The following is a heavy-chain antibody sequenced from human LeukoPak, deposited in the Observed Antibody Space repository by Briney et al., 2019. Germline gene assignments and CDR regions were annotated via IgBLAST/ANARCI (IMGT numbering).Heavy chain of an antibody. V-gene: IGHV4-59*12. CDR1: GSSINNNF. J-gene: IGHJ6*02. Sequence: SETLSLTCTVSGSSINNNFWTWIRQPPGKGLEWIGYIYSSGSANYNPSLKSRVIISGDTSKNQISLQLNSVTPEDTAVYYCARDYYYGMDVWGQGTTVTVSS. CDR3: ARDYYYGMDV. CDR2: IYSSGSA.